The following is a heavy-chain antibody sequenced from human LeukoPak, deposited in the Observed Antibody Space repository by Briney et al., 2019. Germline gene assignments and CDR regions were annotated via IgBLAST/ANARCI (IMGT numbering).Heavy chain of an antibody. CDR3: ARVGYGDYYFDY. CDR1: GFTFSSYS. Sequence: PWGSLRLSCAASGFTFSSYSLNWVRQPPGKGLEWVASISNSSSYIYYADSVKGRFTISRDNAKNSLYLQMNSLRAEDTAVYYCARVGYGDYYFDYWGQGTLVTVSS. J-gene: IGHJ4*02. CDR2: ISNSSSYI. D-gene: IGHD4-17*01. V-gene: IGHV3-21*01.